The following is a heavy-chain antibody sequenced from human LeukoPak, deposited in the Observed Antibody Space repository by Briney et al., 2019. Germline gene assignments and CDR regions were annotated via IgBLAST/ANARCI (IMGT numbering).Heavy chain of an antibody. Sequence: SSVKVSCKASGGTFSSYAISWVRQAPGQGLEWMGGIIPIFGTANYVQRLQGRVTVTADESTSTAYMELSSLRSEDTAVYYCARGRAGQLLFDYWGQGTLVTVSS. CDR2: IIPIFGTA. CDR1: GGTFSSYA. CDR3: ARGRAGQLLFDY. J-gene: IGHJ4*02. D-gene: IGHD2-2*01. V-gene: IGHV1-69*01.